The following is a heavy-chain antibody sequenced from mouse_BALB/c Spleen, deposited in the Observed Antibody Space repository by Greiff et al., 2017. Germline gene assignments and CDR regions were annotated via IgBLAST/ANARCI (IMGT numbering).Heavy chain of an antibody. CDR1: GFTFTDYY. Sequence: EVQGVESGGGLVQPGGSLRLSCATSGFTFTDYYMSWVRQPPGKALEWLGFIRNKANGYTTEYSASVKGRFTISRDNSQSILYLQMNTLRAEDSATYYCARDYYGSKGAMDYWGQGTSVTVSS. CDR3: ARDYYGSKGAMDY. D-gene: IGHD1-1*01. V-gene: IGHV7-3*02. CDR2: IRNKANGYTT. J-gene: IGHJ4*01.